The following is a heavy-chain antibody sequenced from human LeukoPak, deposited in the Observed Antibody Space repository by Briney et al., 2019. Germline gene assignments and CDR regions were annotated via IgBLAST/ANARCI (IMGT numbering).Heavy chain of an antibody. D-gene: IGHD2-15*01. CDR1: GYTFSTYG. Sequence: ASVKVSCKASGYTFSTYGISWVRQAPGQGLEWMGWMNPNSGNTDYAQKFQGRVTMTRNTSISTAYMELSSLRSEDTAVYYCARAVLGYCSGGSCYDGESLNWFDPWGQGTLVTVSS. CDR3: ARAVLGYCSGGSCYDGESLNWFDP. J-gene: IGHJ5*02. V-gene: IGHV1-8*02. CDR2: MNPNSGNT.